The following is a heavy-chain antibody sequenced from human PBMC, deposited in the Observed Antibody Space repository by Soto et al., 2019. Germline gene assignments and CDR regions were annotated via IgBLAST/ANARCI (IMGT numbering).Heavy chain of an antibody. J-gene: IGHJ4*02. D-gene: IGHD3-10*01. CDR2: ISGSGGST. V-gene: IGHV3-23*01. Sequence: EVQLLESGGGLVQPGGSLRLSCAASGFTFSSYAISWVRQAPGKGLEWVSAISGSGGSTYYADSVKGRFTISRDNSKNTLYLQMNSRRAEDTAVYYCAKDWLAVRGEPPTDWGQGTLVTVSS. CDR3: AKDWLAVRGEPPTD. CDR1: GFTFSSYA.